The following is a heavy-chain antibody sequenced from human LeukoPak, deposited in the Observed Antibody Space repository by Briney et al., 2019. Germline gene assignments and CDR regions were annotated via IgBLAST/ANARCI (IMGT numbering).Heavy chain of an antibody. J-gene: IGHJ4*02. CDR1: GGSIISYY. CDR2: IYYSGST. V-gene: IGHV4-59*01. D-gene: IGHD2-15*01. Sequence: SETLSLTCIVSGGSIISYYWSWIRQPPGRGGGWVGYIYYSGSTNYNPSLKSRVTISVDTSKNQFSLKLSSVTAADTAVYYCARVAATNLIDYWGQGTLVTVSS. CDR3: ARVAATNLIDY.